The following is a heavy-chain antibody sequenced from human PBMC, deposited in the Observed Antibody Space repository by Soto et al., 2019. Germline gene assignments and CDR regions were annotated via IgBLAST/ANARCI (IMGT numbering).Heavy chain of an antibody. J-gene: IGHJ4*02. V-gene: IGHV2-5*02. CDR2: IYWDDAK. CDR3: ARKGPEDWPLDY. D-gene: IGHD3-9*01. CDR1: GFSLSTSGVG. Sequence: QITLKESGPTLVKPTQTLTLTCTFSGFSLSTSGVGVGWIRQPPGEALERLAFIYWDDAKEYSPSLKNRLTITKDISKNQAVLTMTNMGPMDTGTYYCARKGPEDWPLDYWGQGTLVTVSS.